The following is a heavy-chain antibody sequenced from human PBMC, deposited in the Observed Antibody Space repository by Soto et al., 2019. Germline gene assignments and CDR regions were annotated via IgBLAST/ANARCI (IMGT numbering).Heavy chain of an antibody. CDR3: AKDRVARSPSIDY. V-gene: IGHV3-30*18. CDR2: IFYDGFNK. CDR1: GFTLSNYG. D-gene: IGHD5-12*01. J-gene: IGHJ4*02. Sequence: QVQLVESGGGVVQPGGSLRLSCAASGFTLSNYGTHWVRQAPGKGLEWVAVIFYDGFNKNYADSVKGRFTISRDISKNTLYLQMNSLRGEDTAVYYCAKDRVARSPSIDYWGQGTLVTVSS.